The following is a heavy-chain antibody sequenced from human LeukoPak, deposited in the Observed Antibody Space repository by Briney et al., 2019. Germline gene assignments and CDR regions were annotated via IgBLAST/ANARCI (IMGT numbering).Heavy chain of an antibody. CDR1: GFAVSSNY. D-gene: IGHD5-18*01. V-gene: IGHV3-53*01. CDR3: ARESRGYGYRSSFDY. Sequence: GGSLRLSCAASGFAVSSNYMSWVRQAPGKGLEWVSVIYSGGSTYYADSVKGRFTISRDNSKNTLYLQMNSLRAEDTAVYYCARESRGYGYRSSFDYWGQGTLVTVSS. CDR2: IYSGGST. J-gene: IGHJ4*02.